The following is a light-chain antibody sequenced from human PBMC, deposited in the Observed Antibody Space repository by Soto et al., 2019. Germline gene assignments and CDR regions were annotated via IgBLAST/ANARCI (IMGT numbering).Light chain of an antibody. V-gene: IGLV1-40*01. Sequence: QAVVTQPPSVSGAPGQRVTISCTGSSPNIGAGYEVNWYRQLPGTAPKLLIYGNTNRPSGVPDRFSGSKSGTSASLAITGLQAEDEADYYCQSYDSSLTGYVFGGGTKVTVL. J-gene: IGLJ3*02. CDR3: QSYDSSLTGYV. CDR2: GNT. CDR1: SPNIGAGYE.